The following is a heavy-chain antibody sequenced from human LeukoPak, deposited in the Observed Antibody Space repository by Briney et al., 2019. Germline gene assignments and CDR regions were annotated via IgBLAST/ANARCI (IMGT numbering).Heavy chain of an antibody. CDR3: AIYSGYGTSAFDI. V-gene: IGHV3-23*01. CDR2: ISGGRCST. CDR1: GFTFSRYA. J-gene: IGHJ3*02. D-gene: IGHD5-12*01. Sequence: GGSLRLPCAASGFTFSRYALTWVRQGPATGLEWVSDISGGRCSTYYPAAVKGRFTISRDNSNNPLYLQMHSLRAEDTAVYYCAIYSGYGTSAFDIWGQGTMVTVSS.